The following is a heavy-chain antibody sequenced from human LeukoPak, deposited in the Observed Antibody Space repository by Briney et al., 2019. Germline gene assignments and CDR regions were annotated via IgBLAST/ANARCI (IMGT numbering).Heavy chain of an antibody. J-gene: IGHJ4*02. CDR3: ARGADFWSGYSDLYYFDY. CDR2: IYTSGST. V-gene: IGHV4-61*02. Sequence: SETLSLTCTVSGGSISSGSYYWSWIRQPAGKGLEWIGRIYTSGSTNYNPSLKSRVTISVDTSKTQFSLKLSSVTAADTAVYYCARGADFWSGYSDLYYFDYWGQGTLVTVSS. CDR1: GGSISSGSYY. D-gene: IGHD3-3*01.